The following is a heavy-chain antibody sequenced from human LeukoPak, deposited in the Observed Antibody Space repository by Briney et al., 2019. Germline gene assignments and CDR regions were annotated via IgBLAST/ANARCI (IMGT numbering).Heavy chain of an antibody. J-gene: IGHJ4*02. CDR1: GFTFSSFG. Sequence: GGSLRLSCGASGFTFSSFGMYWVRQAPGKGLEWVSAISNNGGYTYYADSVQGRFTISRDNSKSTLCLQMNSLRAEDTAVYYCAKQLGYCSDGSCYFPYWGQGTLVTVSS. V-gene: IGHV3-23*01. D-gene: IGHD2-15*01. CDR2: ISNNGGYT. CDR3: AKQLGYCSDGSCYFPY.